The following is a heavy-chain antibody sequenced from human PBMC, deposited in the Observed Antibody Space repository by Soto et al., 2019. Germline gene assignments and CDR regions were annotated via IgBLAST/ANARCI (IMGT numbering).Heavy chain of an antibody. D-gene: IGHD3-22*01. V-gene: IGHV1-46*01. J-gene: IGHJ4*02. CDR3: ARADYYDSSGFYYDC. Sequence: GASVKVSCKASGYIFTNHYINWVRQAPGQGLEWMGIINPSGGSTNYLQKFQGRITMTRDTSTSTVYMELSSLRSEDTAVYFCARADYYDSSGFYYDCSGQGSLDTVSS. CDR1: GYIFTNHY. CDR2: INPSGGST.